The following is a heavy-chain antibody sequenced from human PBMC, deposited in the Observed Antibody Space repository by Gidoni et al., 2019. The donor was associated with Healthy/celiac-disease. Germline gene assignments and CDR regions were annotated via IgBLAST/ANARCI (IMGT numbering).Heavy chain of an antibody. J-gene: IGHJ6*02. V-gene: IGHV3-33*01. D-gene: IGHD3-3*01. CDR2: IWYDGSNK. CDR3: ARSGTNYDCWSGYYVGYYGMDV. Sequence: QVQLVESGGGVVQPGRSLRLSCSASGFAFSSYGLHWGLQAPGKGLEWVAVIWYDGSNKYYADSVKGRFTISRDNSKNTLYLQMNSLRAEDTAVYYCARSGTNYDCWSGYYVGYYGMDVWGQGTTVTVSS. CDR1: GFAFSSYG.